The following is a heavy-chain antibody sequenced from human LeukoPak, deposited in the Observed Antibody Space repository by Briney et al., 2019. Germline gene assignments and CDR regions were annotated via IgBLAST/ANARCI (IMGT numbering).Heavy chain of an antibody. D-gene: IGHD2-15*01. V-gene: IGHV3-30*18. Sequence: GGSLRLSYAASGFTFSSYGMHWVRQAPGKGLEWVAVISYDGSNKYYADCVKGRFTISRDNSKNTLYLQMNSLRAEDTAVYYCAKLATLRYCSGGSCYSNRGFDYWGQGPLVTVSS. CDR1: GFTFSSYG. CDR3: AKLATLRYCSGGSCYSNRGFDY. CDR2: ISYDGSNK. J-gene: IGHJ4*02.